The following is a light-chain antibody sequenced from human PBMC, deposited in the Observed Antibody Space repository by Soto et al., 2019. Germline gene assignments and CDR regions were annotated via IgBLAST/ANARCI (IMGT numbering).Light chain of an antibody. V-gene: IGKV1-12*01. J-gene: IGKJ1*01. CDR3: QQANSFPWT. CDR2: SAS. CDR1: QDIGNW. Sequence: DIQMTQSPSSVSASVGDGVTFTCRASQDIGNWLAWYQQHPWKAPKLLIYSASSLQRGVPSRFSGSGSGTDFTFTISSLQPEDFATYYCQQANSFPWTFGQGTKVEI.